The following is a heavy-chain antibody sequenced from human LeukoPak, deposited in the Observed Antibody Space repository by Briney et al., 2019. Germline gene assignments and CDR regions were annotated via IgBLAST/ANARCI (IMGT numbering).Heavy chain of an antibody. Sequence: GKSLRLSCTASGFTFSDYGMHWVRQPPGKGLEWVAIIWYDGSNKKYEDSVKGRFTISRDNSKNTLFLQMNSLRAEDTAVYYCAKDGGLWVSAHWGDSWGRGTLVTVSS. CDR2: IWYDGSNK. V-gene: IGHV3-33*06. CDR3: AKDGGLWVSAHWGDS. J-gene: IGHJ4*02. D-gene: IGHD7-27*01. CDR1: GFTFSDYG.